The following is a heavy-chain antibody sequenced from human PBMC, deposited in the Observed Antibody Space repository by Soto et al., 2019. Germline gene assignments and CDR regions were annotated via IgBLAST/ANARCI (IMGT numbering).Heavy chain of an antibody. CDR2: ISGSGGST. D-gene: IGHD6-19*01. CDR1: GFTFSSYA. Sequence: EVQLLESGGGLVQPGGSLRLSCAASGFTFSSYAMSWVRQAPGKGLEWVSDISGSGGSTYYADSVKGRFTMSRDNPKNPLYLQMNSRRAEDTAVYYCATDLGSGWVRRSFLHWCAPWGRGTLVTVSS. V-gene: IGHV3-23*01. J-gene: IGHJ5*02. CDR3: ATDLGSGWVRRSFLHWCAP.